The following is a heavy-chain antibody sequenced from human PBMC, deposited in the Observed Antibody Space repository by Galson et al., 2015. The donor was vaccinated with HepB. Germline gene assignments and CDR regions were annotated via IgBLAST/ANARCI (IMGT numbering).Heavy chain of an antibody. CDR3: ASQLWLRTIDY. Sequence: SLRLSCAASGFTFSSYSMNWVRQAPGKGLEWVSSISSSSSYIYYADSVKGRFTISRDNAKNSLYLQMNSLRAEDTAVYYCASQLWLRTIDYWGQGTLVTVSS. CDR2: ISSSSSYI. CDR1: GFTFSSYS. J-gene: IGHJ4*02. V-gene: IGHV3-21*01. D-gene: IGHD5-18*01.